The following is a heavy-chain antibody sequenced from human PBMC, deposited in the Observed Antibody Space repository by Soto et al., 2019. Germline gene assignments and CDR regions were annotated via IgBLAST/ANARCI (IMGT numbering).Heavy chain of an antibody. V-gene: IGHV6-1*01. CDR1: VYSVSSNSAA. J-gene: IGHJ6*01. Sequence: SETLSLTCAISVYSVSSNSAAWNWIIQSPSRGLEWLGRTYYRSQWNNDYAVSVKSRITVNTGTSKRQFSLHLNSVTPDDTAVYYRARAGYFDSSGKHYGLEFWGEGTRVSVSS. D-gene: IGHD3-22*01. CDR2: TYYRSQWNN. CDR3: ARAGYFDSSGKHYGLEF.